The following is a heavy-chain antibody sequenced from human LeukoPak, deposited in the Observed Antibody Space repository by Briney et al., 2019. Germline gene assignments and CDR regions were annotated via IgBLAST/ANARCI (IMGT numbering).Heavy chain of an antibody. CDR1: GFTFSSYA. Sequence: GGSLRLSCAASGFTFSSYAMHWVRQAPGKGLEWVAVISYDGSNKYYADSVKGRFTISRDNSKNTLYLQMNSLRAEDTAEYYCARVGYSYGSYYYYGMDVWGQGTTVTVSS. CDR3: ARVGYSYGSYYYYGMDV. J-gene: IGHJ6*02. D-gene: IGHD5-18*01. CDR2: ISYDGSNK. V-gene: IGHV3-30*04.